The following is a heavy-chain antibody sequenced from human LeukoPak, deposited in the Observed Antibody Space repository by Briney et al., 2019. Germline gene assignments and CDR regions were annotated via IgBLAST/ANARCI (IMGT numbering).Heavy chain of an antibody. CDR3: AKDVRGGCSGGSCYY. CDR2: ISASGRSA. D-gene: IGHD2-15*01. Sequence: GGSLRLSCAASGFTFSSYAMSWVRQAPGKGLEWVSDISASGRSADYADSVKGRFTISRDNSKNTLYLQMNSLRAEDTAVYYCAKDVRGGCSGGSCYYWGQGTLVTVSS. CDR1: GFTFSSYA. J-gene: IGHJ4*02. V-gene: IGHV3-23*01.